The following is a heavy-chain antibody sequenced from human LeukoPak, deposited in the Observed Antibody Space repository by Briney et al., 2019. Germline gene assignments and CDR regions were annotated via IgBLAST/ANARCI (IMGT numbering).Heavy chain of an antibody. J-gene: IGHJ4*02. Sequence: GGSLRLSCTTSGFTSGDYVMNWVRQAPGKGLEWVGFIRSKAYGGTTEYAASVKGRFTISRDDSKSIAYLQMNSLKTEDTAVYYCTKGSCSGGTCYSNSWGQGTLVTVSS. CDR1: GFTSGDYV. D-gene: IGHD2-15*01. V-gene: IGHV3-49*04. CDR2: IRSKAYGGTT. CDR3: TKGSCSGGTCYSNS.